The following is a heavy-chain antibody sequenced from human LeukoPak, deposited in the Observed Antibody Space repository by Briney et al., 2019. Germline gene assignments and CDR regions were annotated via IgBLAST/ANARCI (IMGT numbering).Heavy chain of an antibody. CDR1: GFTFVSYN. D-gene: IGHD2-15*01. CDR3: ARERGYCSGGSCYSESQYYFDY. V-gene: IGHV3-48*01. J-gene: IGHJ4*02. Sequence: GGSLRLSCAASGFTFVSYNMNWVRQAPGKGLEWVAYISSSSSLIYYAGSVKGRFTVSRDSAKRSLYLQMNSLRAEDTAVYYCARERGYCSGGSCYSESQYYFDYWGQGTLVTVSS. CDR2: ISSSSSLI.